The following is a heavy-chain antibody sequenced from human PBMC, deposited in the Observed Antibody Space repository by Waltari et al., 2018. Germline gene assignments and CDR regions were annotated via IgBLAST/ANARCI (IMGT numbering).Heavy chain of an antibody. CDR2: IYPGDSDT. CDR1: GYSFTSYW. CDR3: ERHGTEHYYYYYGRDV. Sequence: EVQLVQSGAEVKKPGESLKISCKGSGYSFTSYWIGWVRQMPGKGLEWMGIIYPGDSDTTYSPCRRGQISFWADKSMSTAYLELSSLRASDTAMNYCERHGTEHYYYYYGRDVWGQGTTVTVSS. J-gene: IGHJ6*02. D-gene: IGHD1-26*01. V-gene: IGHV5-51*01.